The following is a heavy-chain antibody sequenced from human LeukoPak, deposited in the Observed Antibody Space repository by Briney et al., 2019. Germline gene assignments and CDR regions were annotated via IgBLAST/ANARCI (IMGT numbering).Heavy chain of an antibody. CDR2: IYHSGST. V-gene: IGHV4-38-2*01. Sequence: SETLSLTCAVSDYSISSGYHWGWIRQPPGKGLEWIGNIYHSGSTYYNSSLKSRVTISVDTSKNQFSLKLNSVTAADTAVYYCARVGSGWSFDYWGQGTLVTVSS. CDR1: DYSISSGYH. CDR3: ARVGSGWSFDY. J-gene: IGHJ4*02. D-gene: IGHD6-19*01.